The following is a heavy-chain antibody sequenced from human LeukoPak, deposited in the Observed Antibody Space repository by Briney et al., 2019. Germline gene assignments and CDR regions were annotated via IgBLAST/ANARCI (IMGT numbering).Heavy chain of an antibody. Sequence: PGXSLRLSCTASGFTFGDYAMSWVRQAPGKGLEWVGFIRSKAYGGTTEYAASVKGRFTISRDDSKSIAYLQMNSLKTEDTAVYYCTRDGYYYDSSGDKLFDYWGQGTLVTVSS. V-gene: IGHV3-49*04. D-gene: IGHD3-22*01. J-gene: IGHJ4*02. CDR2: IRSKAYGGTT. CDR3: TRDGYYYDSSGDKLFDY. CDR1: GFTFGDYA.